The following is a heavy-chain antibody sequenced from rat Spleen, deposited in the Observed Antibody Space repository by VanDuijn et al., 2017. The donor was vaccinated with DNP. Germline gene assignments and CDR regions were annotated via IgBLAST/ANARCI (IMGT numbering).Heavy chain of an antibody. D-gene: IGHD1-3*01. J-gene: IGHJ2*01. V-gene: IGHV2S63*01. CDR2: IWGDGNT. Sequence: VQLKESGPGLVQPSQTLSLTCTVSGFSLTDYSVHWVRQPPGKGLEWMGIIWGDGNTNYNSALKSRLSISRDTSKGQVFLTMNSLQTDDTAVYYCAELWMFDYWGQGVTVTVSS. CDR3: AELWMFDY. CDR1: GFSLTDYS.